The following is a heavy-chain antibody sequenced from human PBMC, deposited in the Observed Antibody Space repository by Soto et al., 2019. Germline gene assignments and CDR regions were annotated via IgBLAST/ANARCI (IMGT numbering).Heavy chain of an antibody. CDR1: GASLSDNY. V-gene: IGHV4-34*01. J-gene: IGHJ5*02. Sequence: SETLSLTCAVYGASLSDNYCNWLRQPPGKGLEWIGEINHSGNTNYNPSLRSRVTISIDTSKNQLSLNLRSVSAADTAVYYCARGRGEFDAWGRGTPVTVSS. CDR3: ARGRGEFDA. CDR2: INHSGNT. D-gene: IGHD2-21*01.